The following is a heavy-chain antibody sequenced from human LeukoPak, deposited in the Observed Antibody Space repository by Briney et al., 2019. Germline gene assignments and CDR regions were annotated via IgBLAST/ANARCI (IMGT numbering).Heavy chain of an antibody. V-gene: IGHV1-8*01. D-gene: IGHD1-26*01. J-gene: IGHJ3*02. Sequence: ASVKVSCKASGYTFTSYDINWVRQATGQGLEWMGWMNPNSGNTGYAQKFQGRVTMTRNTSISTAYMELSSLRSEDTAVYYCARGLGLARFGEGASDIWGQGTMVTVSS. CDR2: MNPNSGNT. CDR1: GYTFTSYD. CDR3: ARGLGLARFGEGASDI.